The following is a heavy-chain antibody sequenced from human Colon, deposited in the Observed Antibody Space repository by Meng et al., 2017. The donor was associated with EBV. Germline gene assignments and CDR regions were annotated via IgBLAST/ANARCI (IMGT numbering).Heavy chain of an antibody. J-gene: IGHJ5*02. CDR1: GGSFRDYY. V-gene: IGHV4-34*01. CDR3: ARRGPSGNFSP. CDR2: IDHRGNT. Sequence: QVQHQQWGAGLLKPSETLSRSCAVYGGSFRDYYWTWIRHPPGKGLEWIGEIDHRGNTKYNPSLKSRVTISLDTSKKQFSLKVSSVTAADSAVYYCARRGPSGNFSPWSQGALVTVS. D-gene: IGHD3-10*01.